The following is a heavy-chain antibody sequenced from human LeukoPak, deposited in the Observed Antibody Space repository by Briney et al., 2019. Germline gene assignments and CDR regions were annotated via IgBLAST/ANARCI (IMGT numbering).Heavy chain of an antibody. CDR2: IYSGGST. CDR3: AREQRDYYDSGGAFDI. V-gene: IGHV3-53*01. Sequence: PGGSLRLSCAASGFTVSSNYMSWVRQAPGKGLEWVSVIYSGGSTYYADSVKGRFTISRDNSKNTLYLQMNSLGAEDTAVYYCAREQRDYYDSGGAFDIWGQGTMVTVPS. J-gene: IGHJ3*02. CDR1: GFTVSSNY. D-gene: IGHD3-22*01.